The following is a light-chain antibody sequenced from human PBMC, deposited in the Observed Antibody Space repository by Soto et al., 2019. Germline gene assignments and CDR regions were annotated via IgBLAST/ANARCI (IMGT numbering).Light chain of an antibody. V-gene: IGLV2-23*01. J-gene: IGLJ1*01. CDR1: NNDVGSYDL. CDR2: EAI. Sequence: QSALTQPASVSGSPGQSITISCTGTNNDVGSYDLVSWYQQHPGKAPKLMIYEAIRRPSGVFDRFSGSKSGNTASLTVSGLQAEDEADYYCCSYEGSGTYVFGSGTRSPS. CDR3: CSYEGSGTYV.